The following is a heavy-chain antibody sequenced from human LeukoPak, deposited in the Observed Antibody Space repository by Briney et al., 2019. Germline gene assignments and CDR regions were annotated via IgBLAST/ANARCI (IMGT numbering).Heavy chain of an antibody. CDR2: ISGSGGST. CDR3: AKGGSGWPDYYYYMDV. Sequence: GGSLRLSCAASGFTFSSYAMSWVRQAPGKGGEWVSAISGSGGSTYYADSVKGRFTISRENSKNTLYLQMNSLRAEDTAVYYCAKGGSGWPDYYYYMDVWGKGTTVTVSS. V-gene: IGHV3-23*01. J-gene: IGHJ6*03. CDR1: GFTFSSYA. D-gene: IGHD6-19*01.